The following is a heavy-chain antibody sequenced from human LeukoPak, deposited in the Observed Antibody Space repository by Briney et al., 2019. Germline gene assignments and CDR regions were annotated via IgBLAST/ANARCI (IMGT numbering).Heavy chain of an antibody. Sequence: SETLSLTCAVYGSSFSGYYWSWIRQPPGKGLEWIGEINYSENTNYNPSLTSRVTVSVDTFKNQFSLKLNSVTAADTALYYCAKDLNYYYDSSGCDYWGQGTLVTVSS. J-gene: IGHJ4*02. CDR1: GSSFSGYY. CDR3: AKDLNYYYDSSGCDY. V-gene: IGHV4-34*01. D-gene: IGHD3-22*01. CDR2: INYSENT.